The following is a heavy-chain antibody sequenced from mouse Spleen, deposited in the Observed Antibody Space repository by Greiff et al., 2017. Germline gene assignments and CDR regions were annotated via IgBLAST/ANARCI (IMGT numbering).Heavy chain of an antibody. Sequence: QVQLQQSGAELVRPGASVTLSCKASGYTFTDYEMHWVKQTPVHGLEWIGAIDPETGGTAYNQKFKGKAILTADKSSSTAYMELRSLTSEDSAVYYCTRKLTGDFAYWGQGTLVTVSA. D-gene: IGHD4-1*01. J-gene: IGHJ3*01. CDR3: TRKLTGDFAY. V-gene: IGHV1-15*01. CDR1: GYTFTDYE. CDR2: IDPETGGT.